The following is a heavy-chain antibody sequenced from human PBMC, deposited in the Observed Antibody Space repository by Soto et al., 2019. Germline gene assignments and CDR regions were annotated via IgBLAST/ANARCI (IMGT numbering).Heavy chain of an antibody. Sequence: GGSLRLSCAASGFTFSSYAMSWVRQAPGKGLEWVSAISGSGGSTYYADSVKGRCTISRDNSKNTLYLQMNSLRAEDTAVYYCAKGLPEREMATILPVYYWGQGTLVPVSS. CDR3: AKGLPEREMATILPVYY. V-gene: IGHV3-23*01. J-gene: IGHJ4*02. CDR1: GFTFSSYA. CDR2: ISGSGGST. D-gene: IGHD5-12*01.